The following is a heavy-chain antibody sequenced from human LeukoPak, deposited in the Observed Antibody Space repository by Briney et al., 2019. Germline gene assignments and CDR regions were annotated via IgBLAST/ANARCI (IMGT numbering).Heavy chain of an antibody. CDR3: ARLGAATTFDY. V-gene: IGHV4-4*07. Sequence: SGTLSLTCAVSGGXISGYYCTWIRQPAGKGLEWIGHIYTRGNTNYSPSLKSRVTMSVDTSKNQFSLKLSSVTAADTAVYYCARLGAATTFDYWGQGTLVTVSS. J-gene: IGHJ4*02. D-gene: IGHD2-15*01. CDR1: GGXISGYY. CDR2: IYTRGNT.